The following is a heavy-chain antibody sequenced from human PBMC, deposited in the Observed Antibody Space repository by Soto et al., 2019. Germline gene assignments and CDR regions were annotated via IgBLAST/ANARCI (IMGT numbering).Heavy chain of an antibody. Sequence: QVQLQESGPGLVKPSQTLSLTCTVSGGSISSGGYYWSWIRQHPGKGLEWIGYIYYSGSTYYNPSLKSRVTISVDTSKNQFSLKLSSVTAADTAVYYCARDQRGGGYYDSSAIPGYYGMDVWGQGTTVTVSS. J-gene: IGHJ6*02. V-gene: IGHV4-31*03. CDR2: IYYSGST. CDR1: GGSISSGGYY. D-gene: IGHD3-22*01. CDR3: ARDQRGGGYYDSSAIPGYYGMDV.